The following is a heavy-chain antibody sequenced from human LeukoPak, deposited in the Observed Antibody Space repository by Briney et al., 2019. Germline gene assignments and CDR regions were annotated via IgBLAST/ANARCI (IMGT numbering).Heavy chain of an antibody. CDR1: GGSFSGYH. CDR2: VNHSGST. Sequence: SETLSLTCAVYGGSFSGYHWSWIRQPPGKGLEWIGEVNHSGSTTYNPSLKSRVTISVDTSKNQFSLKLTSVTAADTAVYYCARRRGVAPIQSSGRARLGGFYYFDYWGQGTLVTVSS. D-gene: IGHD5-12*01. CDR3: ARRRGVAPIQSSGRARLGGFYYFDY. V-gene: IGHV4-34*01. J-gene: IGHJ4*02.